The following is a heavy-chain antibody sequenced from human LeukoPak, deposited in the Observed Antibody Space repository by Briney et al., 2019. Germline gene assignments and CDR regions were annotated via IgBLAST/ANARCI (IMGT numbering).Heavy chain of an antibody. CDR1: GGSISSSSYY. D-gene: IGHD2-21*02. Sequence: PSETLSLTCTVSGGSISSSSYYWGWIRQPPGKGLEWIGSIYYSGSTYYNPSLKSRVTISVDTSKNQFSLKLSSVTAADTAVYYCARDGYCGGDCYLYDAFDIWGQGTMVTVSS. V-gene: IGHV4-39*07. CDR2: IYYSGST. J-gene: IGHJ3*02. CDR3: ARDGYCGGDCYLYDAFDI.